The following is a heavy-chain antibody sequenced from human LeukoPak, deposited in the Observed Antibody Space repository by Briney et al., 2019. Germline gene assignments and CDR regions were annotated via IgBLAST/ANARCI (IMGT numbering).Heavy chain of an antibody. D-gene: IGHD1-26*01. J-gene: IGHJ3*02. CDR1: GGSFSPYY. CDR3: ARYIVSYPHDAFDI. V-gene: IGHV4-59*01. CDR2: IYYSGST. Sequence: PSETLSLTCTVSGGSFSPYYWIWIRQPPGKGLGWIGYIYYSGSTSYNPSLKSRVTISVDTSKKQFSLKLSSVTAADTAFYYCARYIVSYPHDAFDIWGQGTMVTVSS.